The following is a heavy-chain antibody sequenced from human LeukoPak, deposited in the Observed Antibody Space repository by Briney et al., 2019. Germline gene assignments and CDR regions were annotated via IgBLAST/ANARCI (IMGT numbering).Heavy chain of an antibody. J-gene: IGHJ4*02. CDR2: IYYSGST. V-gene: IGHV4-59*01. Sequence: SETLSLTCTVSGGSISSFYWSWIRQPPGKGLEWIGYIYYSGSTNYNPSLKSRVTISVDTSKNQFSLKLSSVTAADTAVYYCARDEITVAGTGFDYWGQGTLVTVSS. D-gene: IGHD6-19*01. CDR1: GGSISSFY. CDR3: ARDEITVAGTGFDY.